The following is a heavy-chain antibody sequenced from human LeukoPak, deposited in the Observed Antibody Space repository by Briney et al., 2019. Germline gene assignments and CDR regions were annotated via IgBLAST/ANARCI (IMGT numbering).Heavy chain of an antibody. D-gene: IGHD5-24*01. CDR2: IIPIFHTA. Sequence: ASVTVSCKASGDTFSNSAISWVRQAPGQGLEWMGGIIPIFHTANYAQKFQGRLTITTDESTSTAYMELSNLRSEDTAVYYCAREGTDYNYVFDYWGQGTLVTVSS. CDR3: AREGTDYNYVFDY. CDR1: GDTFSNSA. V-gene: IGHV1-69*05. J-gene: IGHJ4*02.